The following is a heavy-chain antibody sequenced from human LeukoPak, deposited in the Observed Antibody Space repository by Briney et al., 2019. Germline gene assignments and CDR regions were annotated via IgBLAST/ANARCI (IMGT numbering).Heavy chain of an antibody. V-gene: IGHV3-30-3*01. J-gene: IGHJ4*02. Sequence: GGSLRLSCAASGFTFSSYAMHWVRQAPGKGLEWVAVISHDGSNKYYADSVKGRFTISRDNSKNTLYLQMNSLRAEDTAVYYCARLLSGNWGQGTVVTVSS. CDR2: ISHDGSNK. CDR1: GFTFSSYA. D-gene: IGHD2-15*01. CDR3: ARLLSGN.